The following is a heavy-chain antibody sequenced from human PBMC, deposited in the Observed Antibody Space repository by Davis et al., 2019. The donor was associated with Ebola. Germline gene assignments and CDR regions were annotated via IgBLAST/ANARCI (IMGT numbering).Heavy chain of an antibody. CDR3: ARLQRRRLFSDMDV. D-gene: IGHD1-1*01. Sequence: GESLKISCKGSGYSFTSYWIGWVRQMPGKGLEWLGVIHPGDSDTRYSPSFQGQVTMSVDTSIITAHLQWSSLKASDTAMYYCARLQRRRLFSDMDVWGQGTTVTVS. J-gene: IGHJ6*02. V-gene: IGHV5-51*01. CDR1: GYSFTSYW. CDR2: IHPGDSDT.